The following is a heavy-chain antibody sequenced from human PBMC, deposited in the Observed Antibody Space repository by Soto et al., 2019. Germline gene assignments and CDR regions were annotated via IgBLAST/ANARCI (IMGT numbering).Heavy chain of an antibody. CDR3: ARGHNRGGSTHPSYIAF. D-gene: IGHD1-20*01. CDR2: IFPRYFDT. J-gene: IGHJ4*02. Sequence: PGESLKISCQGFGYTFSSYWIAWVRQMPGKGLEWMGLIFPRYFDTRYSPSFQGHVNISVDKPINTGSLQWSTLGAWAPARYYCARGHNRGGSTHPSYIAFGGRGTLVTVS. V-gene: IGHV5-51*01. CDR1: GYTFSSYW.